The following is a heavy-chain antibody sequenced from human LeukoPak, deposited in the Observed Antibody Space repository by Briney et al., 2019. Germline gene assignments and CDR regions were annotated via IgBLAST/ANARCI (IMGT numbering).Heavy chain of an antibody. V-gene: IGHV3-74*01. D-gene: IGHD6-19*01. CDR3: ARGAVAGRLHWFDP. CDR2: INSDGSST. CDR1: GFTFSSYW. Sequence: GGSLRLSCAASGFTFSSYWMHWVRQAPGKGLVWVSRINSDGSSTSYVDSVKGRFTISRDNAKNTLYLQMNSLRAEDTAVYYCARGAVAGRLHWFDPWGQGTLVTVSS. J-gene: IGHJ5*02.